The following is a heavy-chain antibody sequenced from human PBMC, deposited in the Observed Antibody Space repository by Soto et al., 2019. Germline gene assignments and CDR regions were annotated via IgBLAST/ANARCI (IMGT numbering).Heavy chain of an antibody. CDR2: ISESGGST. D-gene: IGHD2-2*02. Sequence: GGSLRLSCAASGFTFSNYGMNWVRQAPGKGLEWVSGISESGGSTYYADSVKGRFTLSRDNSKNTLHLQVDSLRPDDTAVYYCARRSYCSSSSCDKFFDYWGQGTLVTVSS. V-gene: IGHV3-23*01. CDR1: GFTFSNYG. CDR3: ARRSYCSSSSCDKFFDY. J-gene: IGHJ4*02.